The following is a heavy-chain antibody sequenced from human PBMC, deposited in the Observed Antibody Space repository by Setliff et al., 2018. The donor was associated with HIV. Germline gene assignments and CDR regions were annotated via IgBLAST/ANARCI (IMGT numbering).Heavy chain of an antibody. CDR1: GGSISSYY. CDR3: ARQRDRFGEFEY. Sequence: SETLSLTCTVSGGSISSYYWSWIRQPPGKGLECIGYIYSSGSTNYNPSLKSRVSISVDTSKSQLSLQLRSVTAADTAVYYCARQRDRFGEFEYWGQGTPVTVSS. D-gene: IGHD3-10*01. CDR2: IYSSGST. V-gene: IGHV4-4*09. J-gene: IGHJ4*02.